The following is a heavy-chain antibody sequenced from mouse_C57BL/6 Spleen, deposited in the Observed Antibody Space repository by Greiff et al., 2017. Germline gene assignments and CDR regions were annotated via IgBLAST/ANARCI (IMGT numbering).Heavy chain of an antibody. Sequence: VQLQQSGPELVKPGASVKISCKASGYAFSSSWMNWVKQRPGKGLEWIGRIYPGDGDTNYNGKFKGKATLTADKSSSTAYMQLSSLTSEDSAVYFCAREFTTVVATDFDYWGQGTTLTVSS. J-gene: IGHJ2*01. CDR3: AREFTTVVATDFDY. D-gene: IGHD1-1*01. V-gene: IGHV1-82*01. CDR2: IYPGDGDT. CDR1: GYAFSSSW.